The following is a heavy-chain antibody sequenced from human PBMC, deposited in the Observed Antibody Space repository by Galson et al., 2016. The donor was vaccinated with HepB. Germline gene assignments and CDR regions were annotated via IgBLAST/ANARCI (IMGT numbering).Heavy chain of an antibody. V-gene: IGHV1-24*01. CDR2: FDPEDGQT. Sequence: SVKVSCKVTGSTLTEVSIHWVRQAPGKGLEWMGGFDPEDGQTTYEKRFQGRVTMTEDTATDTAYMELSSLRSEDTAIYYCTRGIQTGYCPNYFYAIDVWGQGTTIIVSS. CDR1: GSTLTEVS. J-gene: IGHJ6*02. D-gene: IGHD3-9*01. CDR3: TRGIQTGYCPNYFYAIDV.